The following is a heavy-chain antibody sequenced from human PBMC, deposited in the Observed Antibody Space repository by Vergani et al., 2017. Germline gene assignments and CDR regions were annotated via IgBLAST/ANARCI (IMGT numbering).Heavy chain of an antibody. J-gene: IGHJ5*02. D-gene: IGHD3-10*01. V-gene: IGHV4-59*01. CDR3: GRVAYFYGLGSRLLDL. CDR2: MYHSGST. CDR1: GGSMSGYY. Sequence: QVQLQESGPGLVKPSETLSLTCSVSGGSMSGYYWSWIRQPPGKELEWIGYMYHSGSTNYNPSLETRVTISGDTSKNQFSLKLNSVTAADTAVYYCGRVAYFYGLGSRLLDLWGQGILVPVSS.